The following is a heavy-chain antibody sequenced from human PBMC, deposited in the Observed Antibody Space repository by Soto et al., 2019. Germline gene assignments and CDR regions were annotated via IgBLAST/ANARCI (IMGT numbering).Heavy chain of an antibody. D-gene: IGHD3-10*01. CDR3: ARRGDGSGSLDY. V-gene: IGHV4-4*02. CDR1: AGSISSNSW. J-gene: IGHJ4*02. Sequence: SETLSLTCAVSAGSISSNSWWIWVRQPPGKGLEWIGEIYHSGSTTYSPSLKSPVTISVDKSKNQFSLKLSSVTAADTAVYYCARRGDGSGSLDYWSRGTLVTVSS. CDR2: IYHSGST.